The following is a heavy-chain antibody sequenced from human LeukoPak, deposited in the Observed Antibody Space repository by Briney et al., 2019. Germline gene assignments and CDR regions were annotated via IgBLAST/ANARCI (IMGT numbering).Heavy chain of an antibody. Sequence: SETLSLTCTVSGXSISSSTYYWGWIRQPPGKGLESIGSIYYSGSTYYNPSLKSRVTISVDTSKNQFSLKLSSVTAADTAVYYCARPTWFGELLSFDIWGQGTMVTVSS. J-gene: IGHJ3*02. CDR2: IYYSGST. V-gene: IGHV4-39*01. CDR3: ARPTWFGELLSFDI. D-gene: IGHD3-10*01. CDR1: GXSISSSTYY.